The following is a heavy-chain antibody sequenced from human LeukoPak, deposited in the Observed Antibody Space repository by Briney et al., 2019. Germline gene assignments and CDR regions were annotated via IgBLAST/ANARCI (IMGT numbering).Heavy chain of an antibody. CDR2: IYHSGST. J-gene: IGHJ5*02. D-gene: IGHD1-7*01. CDR3: AREEMDPNWNYFSGPPGGTWFDP. V-gene: IGHV4-30-2*01. Sequence: SETLSLTCTVSGGSISSGGYYWSWIRQPPGKGLEWIGYIYHSGSTYYNPSLKSRVTISVDRSKNQFSLKLSSVTAADTAVYYCAREEMDPNWNYFSGPPGGTWFDPWGQGTLVTVSS. CDR1: GGSISSGGYY.